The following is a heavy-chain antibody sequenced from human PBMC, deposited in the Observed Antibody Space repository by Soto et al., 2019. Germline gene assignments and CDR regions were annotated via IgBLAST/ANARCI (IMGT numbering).Heavy chain of an antibody. V-gene: IGHV4-39*01. Sequence: SDTLSLTCTVPCFSITSISYYWGWIRQPPGKGLEWIGSIYYSGSTYYNPSLKSRVTISVDTSKNQFSLKLSSVAAAGTAVYYCARPSPRYCSGGSCLEFPDAFDIWGQGTMVT. J-gene: IGHJ3*02. CDR1: CFSITSISYY. CDR3: ARPSPRYCSGGSCLEFPDAFDI. D-gene: IGHD2-15*01. CDR2: IYYSGST.